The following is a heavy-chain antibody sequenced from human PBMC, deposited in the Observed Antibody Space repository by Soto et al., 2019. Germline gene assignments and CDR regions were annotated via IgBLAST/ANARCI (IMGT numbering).Heavy chain of an antibody. CDR3: ARTDSGSYGDHFDY. D-gene: IGHD1-26*01. J-gene: IGHJ4*02. V-gene: IGHV4-59*01. Sequence: SETLALTSTVSGGSMKSYYWSWIRQPPGKGLEWIGYIYNSGSTNYNPSLKSRVTISVDTSKDQFSLKLSSVTAADTAVYYCARTDSGSYGDHFDYWGQGALVTVSS. CDR2: IYNSGST. CDR1: GGSMKSYY.